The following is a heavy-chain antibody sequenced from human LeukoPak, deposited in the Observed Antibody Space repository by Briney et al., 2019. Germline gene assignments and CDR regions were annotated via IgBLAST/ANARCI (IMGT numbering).Heavy chain of an antibody. Sequence: GGSLRLSCAASGFTFSNYWMTWFRQAPGKGLEWVANISEDGSGTYYVDSVKGRFSISRDNAKNLLNLQMNTLRVEDTAVYFCARDSSRASGSSNDYWGQGTLVTVSS. J-gene: IGHJ4*02. CDR3: ARDSSRASGSSNDY. D-gene: IGHD3-10*01. CDR2: ISEDGSGT. CDR1: GFTFSNYW. V-gene: IGHV3-7*04.